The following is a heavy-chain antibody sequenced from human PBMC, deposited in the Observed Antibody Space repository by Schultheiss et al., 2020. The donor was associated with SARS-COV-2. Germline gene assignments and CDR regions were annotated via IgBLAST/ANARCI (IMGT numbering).Heavy chain of an antibody. D-gene: IGHD1-26*01. CDR1: GFTFSSYA. V-gene: IGHV3-23*01. J-gene: IGHJ5*02. CDR2: ISGSGGST. Sequence: GGSLRLSCAASGFTFSSYAMSWVRQAPVKGLEWVSAISGSGGSTYYADSVKGRFTISRDNSKNTLYLQMNSLRAEDTAVYYCAKIPLSGSYNHWGQGTLVTVSS. CDR3: AKIPLSGSYNH.